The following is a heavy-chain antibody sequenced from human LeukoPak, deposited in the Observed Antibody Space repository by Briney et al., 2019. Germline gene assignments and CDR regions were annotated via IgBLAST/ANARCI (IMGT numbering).Heavy chain of an antibody. Sequence: GGSLRLSCAASGFTFSSYSMNWVRQAPGKGLGWVSSISSSSSYIYYADSVKGRFTISRDNAKNSLYLQMNSLRAEDTAVYYCARAGDGYKLASQAWGFDYWGQGTLVTVSS. CDR1: GFTFSSYS. CDR3: ARAGDGYKLASQAWGFDY. CDR2: ISSSSSYI. J-gene: IGHJ4*02. V-gene: IGHV3-21*01. D-gene: IGHD5-24*01.